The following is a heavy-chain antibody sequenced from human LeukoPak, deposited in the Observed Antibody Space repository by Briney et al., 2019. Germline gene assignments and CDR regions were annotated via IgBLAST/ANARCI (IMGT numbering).Heavy chain of an antibody. V-gene: IGHV3-23*01. J-gene: IGHJ5*02. CDR3: AKHPSPVTPPPYNWFDP. CDR1: GFTITSNY. Sequence: QTGGSLRLSCVASGFTITSNYVSWVRQAPGKGLEWVSAISGSGGSTYYADSVKGRFTISRDNSKNTLYLQMNSLRAEDTAVYYCAKHPSPVTPPPYNWFDPWGQGTLVTVSS. D-gene: IGHD4-17*01. CDR2: ISGSGGST.